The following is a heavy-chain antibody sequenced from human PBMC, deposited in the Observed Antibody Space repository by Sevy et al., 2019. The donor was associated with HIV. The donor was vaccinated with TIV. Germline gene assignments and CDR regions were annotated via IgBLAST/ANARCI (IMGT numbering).Heavy chain of an antibody. CDR1: GDSVSSNSAA. CDR3: ARGQGYCTGGVCYTLRFDY. D-gene: IGHD2-8*02. Sequence: KQSQTLSLTCAISGDSVSSNSAAWNWIRQSPSRGLEWLGRTYYRSKWYNDYAVSVKSRITINPDTSKNQFSLQLNSVTPEDTAVYYCARGQGYCTGGVCYTLRFDYWGQGTLVTVSS. J-gene: IGHJ4*02. V-gene: IGHV6-1*01. CDR2: TYYRSKWYN.